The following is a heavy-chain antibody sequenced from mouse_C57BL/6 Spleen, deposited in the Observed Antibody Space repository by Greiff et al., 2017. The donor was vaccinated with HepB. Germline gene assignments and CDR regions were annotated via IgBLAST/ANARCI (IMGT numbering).Heavy chain of an antibody. D-gene: IGHD2-14*01. CDR1: GFSLTSYA. Sequence: VHLVESGPGLVAPSQSLSITCTVSGFSLTSYAISWVRQPPGKGLEWLGVIWTGGGTNYNSALKSRLSISKDNSKSQVFLKMNSLQTDDTARYYCARNLGYGYYAMDYWGQGTSVTVSS. V-gene: IGHV2-9-1*01. J-gene: IGHJ4*01. CDR2: IWTGGGT. CDR3: ARNLGYGYYAMDY.